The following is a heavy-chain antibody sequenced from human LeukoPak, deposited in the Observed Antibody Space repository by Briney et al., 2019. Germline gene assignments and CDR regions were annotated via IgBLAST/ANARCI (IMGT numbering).Heavy chain of an antibody. D-gene: IGHD2-15*01. J-gene: IGHJ4*02. CDR2: VSAYNGNT. Sequence: ASVKVSCKASGYTFTSYGISWVRQAPGQGLEWMGWVSAYNGNTNYAQKLQGRVTMTTDTSTSTAYMEPRGPGVYDSAGGDWAGGGLTDYYFDHWGQGTLVTVSS. V-gene: IGHV1-18*01. CDR3: AGGGLTDYYFDH. CDR1: GYTFTSYG.